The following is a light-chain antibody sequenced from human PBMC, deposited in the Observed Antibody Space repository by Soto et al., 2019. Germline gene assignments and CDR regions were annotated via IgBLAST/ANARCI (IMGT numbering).Light chain of an antibody. CDR1: QSVSSN. CDR3: QQYHNWPPT. V-gene: IGKV3-15*01. J-gene: IGKJ5*01. CDR2: GAS. Sequence: EIVLTQSPATLSVSPGERATLSCRASQSVSSNLAWYQQKPGQAPRLLIYGASTRATGIPARFSGSGSGTEFTLTITSMQSEPFPVYYCQQYHNWPPTFGQGTRLEIK.